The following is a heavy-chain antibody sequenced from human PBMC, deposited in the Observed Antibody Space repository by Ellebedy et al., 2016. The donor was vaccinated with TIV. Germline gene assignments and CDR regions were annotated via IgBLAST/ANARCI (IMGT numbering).Heavy chain of an antibody. J-gene: IGHJ5*02. Sequence: SETLSLXXAVYGGSFSGYYWSWIRQPPGKGLEWIGEINHSGSTNYNPSLKSRVTISVDTSKNQFSLKLSSVTAADTAVYYCARHGPFDPWGQGTLVTVSS. V-gene: IGHV4-34*01. CDR1: GGSFSGYY. CDR3: ARHGPFDP. CDR2: INHSGST.